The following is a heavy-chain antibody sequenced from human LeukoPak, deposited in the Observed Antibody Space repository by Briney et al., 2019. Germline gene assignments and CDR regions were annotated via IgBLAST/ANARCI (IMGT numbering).Heavy chain of an antibody. V-gene: IGHV3-30*18. CDR3: AKDRDFDY. J-gene: IGHJ4*02. CDR1: GVTFSSYG. CDR2: ISYDGSNK. D-gene: IGHD3-10*01. Sequence: GGSLRLSCAASGVTFSSYGRHGVRQAPGKGLEWVAVISYDGSNKYYADSVKGRFTISRDNSKNTLYLQMNSLRAEDTAVYYCAKDRDFDYWGQGTLVTVSS.